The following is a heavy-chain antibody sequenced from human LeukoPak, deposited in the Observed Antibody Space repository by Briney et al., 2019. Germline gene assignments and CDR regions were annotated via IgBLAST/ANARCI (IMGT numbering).Heavy chain of an antibody. Sequence: SQTLSLNCAISGDSVSSNSAAWNWIRQSPSRGLEWLGRTYYRSKWYREYAVSVKGRINIDPDTSKTQFSLQLNSLTPDATAVYYCANLCSSGRRDGDNWGQGTLVTVSS. V-gene: IGHV6-1*01. CDR2: TYYRSKWYR. CDR1: GDSVSSNSAA. D-gene: IGHD6-19*01. CDR3: ANLCSSGRRDGDN. J-gene: IGHJ4*02.